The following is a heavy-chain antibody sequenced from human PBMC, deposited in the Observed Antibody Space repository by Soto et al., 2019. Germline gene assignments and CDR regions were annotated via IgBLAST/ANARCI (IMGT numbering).Heavy chain of an antibody. CDR2: IDPSDSQT. CDR3: ARQIYDSDTGPNFQYYFDS. J-gene: IGHJ4*02. Sequence: GESLKISCKGSGYSFACYWITWVRQKPGKGLEWMGRIDPSDSQTYYSPSFRGHVTISVTKSITTVFLQWSSLRASDTAMYYCARQIYDSDTGPNFQYYFDSWGQGTPVTVSS. CDR1: GYSFACYW. D-gene: IGHD3-22*01. V-gene: IGHV5-10-1*01.